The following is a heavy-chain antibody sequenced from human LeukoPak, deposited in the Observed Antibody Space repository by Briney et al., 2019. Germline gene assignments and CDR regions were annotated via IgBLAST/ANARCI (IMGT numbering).Heavy chain of an antibody. CDR1: GYTFTSYG. CDR3: ARALLWFGEPSHIDY. V-gene: IGHV1-18*01. D-gene: IGHD3-10*01. J-gene: IGHJ4*02. CDR2: ITAYNDNT. Sequence: ASLRVSCKASGYTFTSYGITWVRRAPGQGLEWMGWITAYNDNTNYAQKLQGRVTMTTDTSTSTAYMELRSLRSDDTAVYYCARALLWFGEPSHIDYWGQGTLVTASS.